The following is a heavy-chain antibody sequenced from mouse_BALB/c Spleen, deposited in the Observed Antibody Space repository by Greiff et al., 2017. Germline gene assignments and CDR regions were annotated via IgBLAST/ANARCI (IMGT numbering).Heavy chain of an antibody. J-gene: IGHJ2*01. CDR3: ARGGGDY. V-gene: IGHV5-4*02. Sequence: EVNVVESGGGLVKPGGSLKLSCAASGFTFSDYYMYWVRQTPEKRLEWVATISDGGSYTYYPDSVKGRFTISRDNAKNNLNLQMGSLKSEDTAMFYCARGGGDYWGQGTTLTVSS. CDR1: GFTFSDYY. CDR2: ISDGGSYT. D-gene: IGHD1-1*02.